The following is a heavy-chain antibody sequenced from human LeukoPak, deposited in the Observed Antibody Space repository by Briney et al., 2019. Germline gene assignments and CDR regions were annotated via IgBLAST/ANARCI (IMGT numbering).Heavy chain of an antibody. CDR2: ISGSGGST. V-gene: IGHV3-23*01. Sequence: GGSLRLSCAASGFTFSSYAMSWVRQAPGKGLEWVSAISGSGGSTYYADSVKARFTISRDNSKNLLHLDMNSLRAEDTAVYYCAKALTMVVIRVTYDVWGQGTMVAVSS. CDR1: GFTFSSYA. D-gene: IGHD4/OR15-4a*01. CDR3: AKALTMVVIRVTYDV. J-gene: IGHJ3*01.